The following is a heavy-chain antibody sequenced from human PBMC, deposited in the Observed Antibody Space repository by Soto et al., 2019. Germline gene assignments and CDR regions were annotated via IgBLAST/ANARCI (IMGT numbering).Heavy chain of an antibody. CDR3: ARDMKYSGSGPTGTGGGVDY. CDR1: GFTVSSNY. V-gene: IGHV3-53*04. Sequence: EVQLVESGGGLVQPGGSLRLSCAASGFTVSSNYMSWVRQAPGKGLEWVSVIYSGGSTYYADSVKGRFTISRHNSKNTLYLQMNSLRAEDPAVYYCARDMKYSGSGPTGTGGGVDYWGQGTLVTVSS. J-gene: IGHJ4*02. D-gene: IGHD5-12*01. CDR2: IYSGGST.